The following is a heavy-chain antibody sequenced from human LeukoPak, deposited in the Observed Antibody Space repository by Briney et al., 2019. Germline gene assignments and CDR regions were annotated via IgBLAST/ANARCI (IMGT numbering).Heavy chain of an antibody. V-gene: IGHV3-21*01. Sequence: GGSLRLSCAASGFTFSSYSMNWVRQAPGKGLEWVSYIRSSSSYIYYADSVKGRVTISRDNAKKSLYLQMNSLGAEDTAVYYCARDGSGSYFFDYWGQGTLVTVSS. CDR2: IRSSSSYI. J-gene: IGHJ4*02. D-gene: IGHD3-10*01. CDR1: GFTFSSYS. CDR3: ARDGSGSYFFDY.